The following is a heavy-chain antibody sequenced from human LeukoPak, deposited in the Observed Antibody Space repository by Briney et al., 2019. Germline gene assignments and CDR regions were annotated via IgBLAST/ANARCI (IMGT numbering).Heavy chain of an antibody. CDR3: AKNGGSGSFSPIDY. CDR1: GFTFDDYA. CDR2: ISWNSGSI. J-gene: IGHJ4*02. V-gene: IGHV3-9*01. Sequence: PGGSLRLSCAASGFTFDDYAMHWVRQAPGKGLEWVSVISWNSGSIGYADSVKGRFTISRDDAKNSLYLQMNSLRAEDTAIYYCAKNGGSGSFSPIDYWGQGTLVTVSS. D-gene: IGHD1-26*01.